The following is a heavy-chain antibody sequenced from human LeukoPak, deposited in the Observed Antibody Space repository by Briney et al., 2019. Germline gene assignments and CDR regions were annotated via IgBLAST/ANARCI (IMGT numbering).Heavy chain of an antibody. D-gene: IGHD4/OR15-4a*01. CDR3: ARGVGATHFDY. V-gene: IGHV4-59*12. J-gene: IGHJ4*02. CDR2: DDYGEST. Sequence: SETLSHTRSVSGGSITTYYWTGLRQPPGKGLECIRYDDYGESTNYNPPLKSRVTMSEDTSTNQFSLKLSSVTAADTAVYYCARGVGATHFDYWGQGTLVTVSS. CDR1: GGSITTYY.